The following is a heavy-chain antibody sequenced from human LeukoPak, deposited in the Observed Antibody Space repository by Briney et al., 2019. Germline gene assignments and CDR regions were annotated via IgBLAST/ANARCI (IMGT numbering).Heavy chain of an antibody. CDR2: ISGSGGST. J-gene: IGHJ3*02. Sequence: GGSLRLSCAASGFTFSSYAMSWVCQAPGKGLEWVSAISGSGGSTYYADSVKGRFTISRDNSKNTLYLQMNSLRAEDTAVYYCARTYDFGIGPPGDAFDNWGQGTLVTVFS. D-gene: IGHD3-3*01. CDR3: ARTYDFGIGPPGDAFDN. V-gene: IGHV3-23*01. CDR1: GFTFSSYA.